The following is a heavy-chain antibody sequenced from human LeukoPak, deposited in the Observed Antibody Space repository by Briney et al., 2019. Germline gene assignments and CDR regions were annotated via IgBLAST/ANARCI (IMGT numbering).Heavy chain of an antibody. J-gene: IGHJ6*03. Sequence: GGSLRLSCTASGFTFSSYEMNWVRQAPGKGLEWVSYISSSGSTIYYADSVKGRFTISRDNAKNSLYLQMNSLRAEDTAVYYCARDSSGWYVHYYYMDVWGKGTTVTVSS. CDR2: ISSSGSTI. CDR1: GFTFSSYE. D-gene: IGHD6-19*01. CDR3: ARDSSGWYVHYYYMDV. V-gene: IGHV3-48*03.